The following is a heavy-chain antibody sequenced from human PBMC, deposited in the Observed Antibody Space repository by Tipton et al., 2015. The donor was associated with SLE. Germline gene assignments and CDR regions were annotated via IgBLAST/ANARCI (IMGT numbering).Heavy chain of an antibody. D-gene: IGHD2-8*01. CDR3: AGVQSPTRVLDAFDI. Sequence: KKPGSSVKVSCKASGGTFSSYAISWVRQAPGQGLEWMGGIIPIFGTANYAQKFQGRVTITADTSTSTAYMVLSSLRSEDTAVSYCAGVQSPTRVLDAFDIWGQGTMGTVSS. CDR2: IIPIFGTA. J-gene: IGHJ3*02. CDR1: GGTFSSYA. V-gene: IGHV1-69*06.